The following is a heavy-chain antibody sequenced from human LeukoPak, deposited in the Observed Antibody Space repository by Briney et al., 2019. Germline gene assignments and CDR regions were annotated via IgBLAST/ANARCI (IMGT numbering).Heavy chain of an antibody. CDR3: ARDSSSWGHPNYYYYMDV. Sequence: GGSLRLSCAASGFTFSSYWMSWVRQAPGKGLEWVANIKQDGSEKYYVDSVKGRFTISRDNAKNSLYLQMNSLRAEDTAVYYCARDSSSWGHPNYYYYMDVWGKGTTVTVSS. V-gene: IGHV3-7*01. D-gene: IGHD6-13*01. J-gene: IGHJ6*03. CDR1: GFTFSSYW. CDR2: IKQDGSEK.